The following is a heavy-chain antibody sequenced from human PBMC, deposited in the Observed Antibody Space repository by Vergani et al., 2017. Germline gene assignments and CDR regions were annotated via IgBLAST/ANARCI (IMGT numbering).Heavy chain of an antibody. CDR3: AKTPRGDVVVPAAPFGYYYYYMDV. D-gene: IGHD2-2*01. V-gene: IGHV3-30*18. J-gene: IGHJ6*03. Sequence: QVQLVESGGGVVQPGRSLRLSCAASGFTFSIYDMHWVRQAPGKGLEWVAVISYDGSNKYYADSVKGRFTISRDNSKNTLYLQMNSLRAEDTAVYYCAKTPRGDVVVPAAPFGYYYYYMDVWGKGTTVTVSS. CDR2: ISYDGSNK. CDR1: GFTFSIYD.